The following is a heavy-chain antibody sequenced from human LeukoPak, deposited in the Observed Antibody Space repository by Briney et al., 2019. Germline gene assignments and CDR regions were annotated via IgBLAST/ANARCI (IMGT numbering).Heavy chain of an antibody. CDR2: IYYSGST. Sequence: SETLSLTCTVSGGSISSSSYYWGWIRQPPGKGLEWIGRIYYSGSTYYNPSLKSRVTISVDTSKTQFSLKLSSVTAADTAVYYCARRGRIVVVMSAFDIWGQGTMVTVSS. CDR1: GGSISSSSYY. J-gene: IGHJ3*02. V-gene: IGHV4-39*01. D-gene: IGHD3-22*01. CDR3: ARRGRIVVVMSAFDI.